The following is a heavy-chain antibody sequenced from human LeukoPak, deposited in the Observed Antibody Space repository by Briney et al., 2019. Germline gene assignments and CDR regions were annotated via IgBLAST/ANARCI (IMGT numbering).Heavy chain of an antibody. V-gene: IGHV3-23*01. CDR2: ISGSGGST. D-gene: IGHD4-17*01. J-gene: IGHJ4*02. Sequence: GGSLRLSCAASGFTLSSYAMSGVRQAPGKGLEWVSAISGSGGSTYYADSVKGRFTISRDNSKNTLYLQMNSLRAEDTAVYYCAKDQPRATVTNYFDYWGQGTLVTVSS. CDR3: AKDQPRATVTNYFDY. CDR1: GFTLSSYA.